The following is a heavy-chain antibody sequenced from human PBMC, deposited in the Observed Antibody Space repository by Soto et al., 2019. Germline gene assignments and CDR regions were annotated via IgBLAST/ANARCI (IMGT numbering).Heavy chain of an antibody. Sequence: EVQLLESGGGLVQPGGSLRLSCAASGFTFSSYAMSWVRQAPGKGLEWVSAISGSGGSTYYADSVKGRFTISRDNSKNTLEPPMNRLGGQDTAVYYCAKDCLKNVYGDSLDYWGQGTLVTVSS. CDR2: ISGSGGST. CDR1: GFTFSSYA. V-gene: IGHV3-23*01. D-gene: IGHD4-17*01. J-gene: IGHJ4*02. CDR3: AKDCLKNVYGDSLDY.